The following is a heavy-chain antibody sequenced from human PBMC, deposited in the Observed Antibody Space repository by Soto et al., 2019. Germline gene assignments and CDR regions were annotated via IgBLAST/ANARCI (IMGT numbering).Heavy chain of an antibody. CDR3: ARPPRSGSYFAFDY. J-gene: IGHJ4*02. CDR2: ISGGSGDT. D-gene: IGHD1-26*01. V-gene: IGHV5-51*01. Sequence: WVRQTPGKVLEWVSGISGGSGDTRYSPSFQGQVTISADKSISTAYLQWSSLKASDTAMYYCARPPRSGSYFAFDYWGQGTLVTVSS.